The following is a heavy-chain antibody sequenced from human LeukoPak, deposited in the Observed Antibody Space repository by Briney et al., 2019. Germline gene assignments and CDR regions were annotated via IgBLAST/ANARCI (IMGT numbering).Heavy chain of an antibody. CDR2: IYYSGST. J-gene: IGHJ5*02. CDR3: ASFTATVTTHWFDP. Sequence: SQTLSLTCTASGGSISSGGYYWSWIRQHPGKGLEWIGYIYYSGSTYYNPSLKSRVTISVDTSKNQFSLKLSSVTAADTAVYYCASFTATVTTHWFDPWGQGTLVTVSS. CDR1: GGSISSGGYY. D-gene: IGHD4-17*01. V-gene: IGHV4-31*03.